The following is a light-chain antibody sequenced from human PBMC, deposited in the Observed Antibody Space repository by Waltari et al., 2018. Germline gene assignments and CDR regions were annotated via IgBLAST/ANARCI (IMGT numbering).Light chain of an antibody. CDR2: GAS. CDR3: QHYVRLPVT. CDR1: QSVGRT. Sequence: EIVLTQSPGTLSLSPGERATLSCRASQSVGRTLTWYQQKPGQAPRLLIYGASGRATDIPDRFSGSGSGTDFSLTISRLEPEDFAVYYCQHYVRLPVTFGQGTKVEIK. V-gene: IGKV3-20*01. J-gene: IGKJ1*01.